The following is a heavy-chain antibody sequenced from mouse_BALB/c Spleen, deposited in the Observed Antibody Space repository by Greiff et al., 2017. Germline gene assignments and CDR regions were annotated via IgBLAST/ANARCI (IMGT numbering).Heavy chain of an antibody. V-gene: IGHV5-9-4*01. CDR1: GFTFSSYA. J-gene: IGHJ3*01. CDR3: AREGTYYYGSSYLFAY. Sequence: DVMLVESGGGLVKPGGSLKLSCAASGFTFSSYAMSWVRQSPEKRLEWVAEISSGGSYTYYPDTVTGRFTISRDNAKNTLYLEMSSLRSEDTAMYYCAREGTYYYGSSYLFAYWGQGTLVTVSA. D-gene: IGHD1-1*01. CDR2: ISSGGSYT.